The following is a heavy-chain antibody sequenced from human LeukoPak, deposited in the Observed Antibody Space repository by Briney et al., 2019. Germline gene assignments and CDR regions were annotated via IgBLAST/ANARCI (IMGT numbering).Heavy chain of an antibody. V-gene: IGHV1-18*01. Sequence: ASVKVSCKASGYTFTSYGISWVRQAPGQGLEWMGWISAYNGNTNYAQKLQGRVTMTTDTSTSTAYMELRSLRSDDTAVYYCARDGEITMVRGVIITPSDYWGQGTLVTVSS. CDR2: ISAYNGNT. D-gene: IGHD3-10*01. CDR1: GYTFTSYG. CDR3: ARDGEITMVRGVIITPSDY. J-gene: IGHJ4*02.